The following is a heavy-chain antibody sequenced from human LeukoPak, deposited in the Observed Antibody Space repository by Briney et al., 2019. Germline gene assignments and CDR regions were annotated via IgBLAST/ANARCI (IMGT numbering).Heavy chain of an antibody. CDR2: IYYSGST. CDR3: ARQRSSGSIINP. V-gene: IGHV4-59*08. Sequence: SETLSLTCTVSGGSISSYYWSWIRQPPGKGLEWFGYIYYSGSTNYNPSLKSRVTISVDTSKNQFSLKLSSVTDADTAVYYCARQRSSGSIINPWGQGTLVTVSS. D-gene: IGHD6-19*01. CDR1: GGSISSYY. J-gene: IGHJ5*02.